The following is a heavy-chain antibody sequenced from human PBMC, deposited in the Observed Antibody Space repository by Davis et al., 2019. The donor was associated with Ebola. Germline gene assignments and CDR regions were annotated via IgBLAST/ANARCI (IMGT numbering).Heavy chain of an antibody. CDR2: ISGSGGST. CDR1: GFTFSSYA. D-gene: IGHD3-3*01. J-gene: IGHJ4*02. CDR3: ARVGFGFWSGYLNY. Sequence: PGGSLRLSCAASGFTFSSYAMSWVRQAPGKGLEWVSAISGSGGSTYYADSVKGRFTISRDNAKNSLYLQMNSLRAEDTAVYYCARVGFGFWSGYLNYWGQGTLVTVSS. V-gene: IGHV3-23*01.